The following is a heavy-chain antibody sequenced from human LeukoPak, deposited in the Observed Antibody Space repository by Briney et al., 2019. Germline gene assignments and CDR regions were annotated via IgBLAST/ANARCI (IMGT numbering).Heavy chain of an antibody. CDR3: ARGGFYCGDDCYY. Sequence: SETLSLTCAVYGGSSSFYYWSWIRQPPEKGLEWIGEINLSGSTNYNPSLKSRVTISIDTSKNQFSLKLSSVTAADTAVYYCARGGFYCGDDCYYWGQGTLVTVSS. CDR1: GGSSSFYY. D-gene: IGHD2-21*02. CDR2: INLSGST. V-gene: IGHV4-34*01. J-gene: IGHJ4*02.